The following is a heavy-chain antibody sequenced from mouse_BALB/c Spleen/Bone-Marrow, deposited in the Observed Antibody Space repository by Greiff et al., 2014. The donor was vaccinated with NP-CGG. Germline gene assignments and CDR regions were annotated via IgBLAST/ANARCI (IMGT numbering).Heavy chain of an antibody. CDR1: GYTFTSYY. V-gene: IGHV1S81*02. D-gene: IGHD1-2*01. CDR3: TRLSLLRGYFDY. CDR2: INPSNGGT. J-gene: IGHJ2*01. Sequence: VKLMESGAELVKPGTSVKLSCKASGYTFTSYYIYWVKQRPGQGLKWIGEINPSNGGTNFNEKFKSEATLTVDKSPSTAYMQLSSLTSEDSAVYYCTRLSLLRGYFDYWGQGTTLTVSS.